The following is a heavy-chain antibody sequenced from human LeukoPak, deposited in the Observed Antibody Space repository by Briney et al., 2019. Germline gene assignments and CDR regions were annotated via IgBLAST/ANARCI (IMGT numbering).Heavy chain of an antibody. CDR3: ARNNAMDV. V-gene: IGHV3-7*03. CDR1: GFALSSHW. J-gene: IGHJ6*02. Sequence: GGSLRLSCAASGFALSSHWMIWVRQVPGRGPEWVANVNRDGSETYYLDSVKGRFTISKDNAKNSLYLQMNSLRAEDTALYHCARNNAMDVWGQGTTVIVSS. D-gene: IGHD2-8*01. CDR2: VNRDGSET.